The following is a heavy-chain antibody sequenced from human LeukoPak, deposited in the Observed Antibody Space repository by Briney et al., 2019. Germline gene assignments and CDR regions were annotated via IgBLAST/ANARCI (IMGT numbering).Heavy chain of an antibody. Sequence: RSGGSLRLSCAASAFTFSSYGMHWVRQAPGKGLEWVAFIRYDGSNKYYADSVKGRFTVSRDNSKNTLFLQMNSLRTEDTAVYYCAKGYYMDVWGKGTTVTISS. V-gene: IGHV3-30*02. CDR2: IRYDGSNK. J-gene: IGHJ6*03. CDR1: AFTFSSYG. CDR3: AKGYYMDV.